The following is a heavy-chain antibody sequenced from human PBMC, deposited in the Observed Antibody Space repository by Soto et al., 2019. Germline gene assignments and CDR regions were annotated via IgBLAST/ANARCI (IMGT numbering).Heavy chain of an antibody. CDR1: RECISGYY. CDR3: ATGSSGLFILRLDP. J-gene: IGHJ5*02. D-gene: IGHD3-9*01. Sequence: WMTLSLTCAVHRECISGYYWTWIRQPPGKGLEWIGEVNHSGSTNYNPSLKSRVTISVDTSKNQFSLKLSSVTAADTAVYYCATGSSGLFILRLDP. CDR2: VNHSGST. V-gene: IGHV4-34*01.